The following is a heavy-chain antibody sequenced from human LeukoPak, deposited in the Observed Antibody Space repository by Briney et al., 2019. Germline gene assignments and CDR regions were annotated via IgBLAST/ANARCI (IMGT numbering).Heavy chain of an antibody. V-gene: IGHV1-18*04. D-gene: IGHD6-13*01. Sequence: ASVKVSCKASGYTFTSYGISWVRQAPGQGLEWMGWISAYNGNTNYAQKLQGRVTMTTDTPTSTAYMELRSLRSDDTAVYYCARLIAAAGTGWFDPWGQGTLVTVSS. CDR2: ISAYNGNT. CDR1: GYTFTSYG. J-gene: IGHJ5*02. CDR3: ARLIAAAGTGWFDP.